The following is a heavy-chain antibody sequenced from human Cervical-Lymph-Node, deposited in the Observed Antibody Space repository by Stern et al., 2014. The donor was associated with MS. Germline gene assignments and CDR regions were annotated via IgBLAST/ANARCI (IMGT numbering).Heavy chain of an antibody. CDR2: IRTNTDGGTA. Sequence: EVQLVESGGGLVKPGESITLSCAVSGFTFIDTWMTWVRQAPGKGLQWLGRIRTNTDGGTADYAAAVKGRFLISRDDSKKTLYLHINGLKTEDTGSTSILDYWGQGTLVTVAS. D-gene: IGHD2/OR15-2a*01. V-gene: IGHV3-15*01. CDR3: LDY. J-gene: IGHJ4*02. CDR1: GFTFIDTW.